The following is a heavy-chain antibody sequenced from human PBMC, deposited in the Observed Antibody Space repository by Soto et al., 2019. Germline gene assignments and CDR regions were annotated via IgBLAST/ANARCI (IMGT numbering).Heavy chain of an antibody. V-gene: IGHV3-53*01. Sequence: GGSLRLSCAASGFTVSSNYMSWARQAPGKGLEWVSVIYSGGSTYYADSVKGRFTISRDNSKNTLYLQMNSLRAEDTAVYYCAREDCSGGSCYSHYWGQGTLVTVSS. D-gene: IGHD2-15*01. CDR3: AREDCSGGSCYSHY. CDR2: IYSGGST. CDR1: GFTVSSNY. J-gene: IGHJ4*02.